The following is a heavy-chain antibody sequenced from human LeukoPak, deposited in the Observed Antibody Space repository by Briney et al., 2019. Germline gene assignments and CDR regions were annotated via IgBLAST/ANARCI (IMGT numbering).Heavy chain of an antibody. J-gene: IGHJ4*02. D-gene: IGHD1-26*01. CDR2: MNQDGSEK. CDR3: ARQWRELQLGY. CDR1: GFTFSNHW. Sequence: GGSLRLSCAVSGFTFSNHWMSWVRQAPGKGLEWVANMNQDGSEKYYVDSVKGRFTISRDNAKNSLYLEMNSLRVEDTAVYYCARQWRELQLGYWGQGTLVTVSS. V-gene: IGHV3-7*01.